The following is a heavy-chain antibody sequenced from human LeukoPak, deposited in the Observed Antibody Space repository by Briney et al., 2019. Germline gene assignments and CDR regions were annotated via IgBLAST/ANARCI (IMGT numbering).Heavy chain of an antibody. V-gene: IGHV4-34*01. Sequence: PSETLSLTCAVYGGSFSGYYWSWIRQPPGKGLEWIGEINHSGSTNYNPSLKSRVTISVDTSKNQFSLKLSSVTAADTAVYYCARRATALDYWGQGTLVTVSS. CDR2: INHSGST. J-gene: IGHJ4*02. CDR3: ARRATALDY. CDR1: GGSFSGYY.